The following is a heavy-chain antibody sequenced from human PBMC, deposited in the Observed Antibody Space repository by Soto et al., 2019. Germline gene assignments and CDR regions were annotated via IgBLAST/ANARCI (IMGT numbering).Heavy chain of an antibody. CDR1: GGSISSSSYY. J-gene: IGHJ3*02. CDR3: ARVLVGAIPDVFDI. D-gene: IGHD1-26*01. V-gene: IGHV4-39*01. Sequence: SETLSLTCTVSGGSISSSSYYWGWIRQPPGKGLEWIGSIYYSGSTYYNPSLKSRVTISVDTSKNQFSLKLSSVTAADTAVYYCARVLVGAIPDVFDIWGQGTMVTVS. CDR2: IYYSGST.